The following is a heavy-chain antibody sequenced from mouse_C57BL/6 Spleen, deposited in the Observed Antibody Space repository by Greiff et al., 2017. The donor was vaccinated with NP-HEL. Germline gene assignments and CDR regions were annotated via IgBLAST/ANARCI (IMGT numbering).Heavy chain of an antibody. Sequence: QVQLQQSGAELVRPGSSVKLSCKASGYTFTSYWMHWVKQRPIQGLEWIGNIDPSDSETHYNQKFKDKATLTVDKSSSTAYMQLSSLTSEDSAVYYCARGAGLQAWFAYWGQGTLVTVSA. J-gene: IGHJ3*01. CDR3: ARGAGLQAWFAY. CDR2: IDPSDSET. D-gene: IGHD3-1*01. CDR1: GYTFTSYW. V-gene: IGHV1-52*01.